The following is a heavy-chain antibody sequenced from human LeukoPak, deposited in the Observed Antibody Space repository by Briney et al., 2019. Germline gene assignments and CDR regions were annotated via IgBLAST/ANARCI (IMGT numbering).Heavy chain of an antibody. CDR3: ARGSGSYLYYYMDV. Sequence: PGGSLRLSCAASGFTFSSYSMNWVRQAPGKGLEWVSSISSSSSYIYYADSVKGRFTISRDNAKNSLYLQMNSLRAEDMALYYCARGSGSYLYYYMDVWGKGTTVTVSS. V-gene: IGHV3-21*04. CDR1: GFTFSSYS. J-gene: IGHJ6*03. CDR2: ISSSSSYI. D-gene: IGHD3-10*01.